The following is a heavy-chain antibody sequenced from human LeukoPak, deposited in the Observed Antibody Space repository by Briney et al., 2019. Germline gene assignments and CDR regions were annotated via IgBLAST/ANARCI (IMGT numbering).Heavy chain of an antibody. CDR3: VRGEVAVQYYFES. J-gene: IGHJ4*02. CDR2: LSTSPR. Sequence: GGSLTLSCAASGFTITNYAMSWVRQGPGKGLEWVSGLSTSPRYADSVRGRFIVSRDHSRNTFSLKMDSLRAEDTAVYYCVRGEVAVQYYFESWGQGTLVTVSS. CDR1: GFTITNYA. D-gene: IGHD3-22*01. V-gene: IGHV3-23*01.